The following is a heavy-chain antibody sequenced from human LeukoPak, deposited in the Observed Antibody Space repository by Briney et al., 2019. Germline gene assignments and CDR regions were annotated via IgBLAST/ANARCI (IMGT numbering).Heavy chain of an antibody. J-gene: IGHJ4*02. CDR2: INHSGNT. CDR3: ARKENVYYYFDY. D-gene: IGHD3-10*01. Sequence: PSETLSLTCAVYGGSLSGYYWSWIRQPPGKGLEWIGEINHSGNTNYNPSLKSRVTISVDTSKNQFSLQLSSVTAADTAVYYCARKENVYYYFDYWGQGTLVTVSS. CDR1: GGSLSGYY. V-gene: IGHV4-34*01.